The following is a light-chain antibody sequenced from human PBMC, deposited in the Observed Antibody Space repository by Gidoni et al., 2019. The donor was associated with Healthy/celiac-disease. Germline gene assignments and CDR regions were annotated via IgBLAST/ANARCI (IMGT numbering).Light chain of an antibody. CDR3: QSYDSSLSAVV. CDR1: SFNIGAGYD. J-gene: IGLJ2*01. CDR2: GNS. V-gene: IGLV1-40*01. Sequence: QSVLTQSPSVSGAPAPRLTNSRTGGSFNIGAGYDVHWYQQLPGTAPKLLIYGNSNRPSGVPDRFSGSKSGTSASLAITVLQAEDEADYYCQSYDSSLSAVVFGGGTKLTVL.